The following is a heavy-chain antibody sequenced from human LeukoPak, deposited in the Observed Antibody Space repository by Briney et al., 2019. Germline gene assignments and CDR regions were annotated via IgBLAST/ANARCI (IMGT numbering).Heavy chain of an antibody. Sequence: PGGSLRLSCAASGFTFSTYAMSWVRQIPGKGLEWVSAISGSDDGTYYADSVKGRFTISRDNSRNTLYLQMNSLRAEDTAIYYCATYRQVLLPFESWGQGTLVTVSS. CDR3: ATYRQVLLPFES. CDR2: ISGSDDGT. D-gene: IGHD5-18*01. CDR1: GFTFSTYA. J-gene: IGHJ4*02. V-gene: IGHV3-23*01.